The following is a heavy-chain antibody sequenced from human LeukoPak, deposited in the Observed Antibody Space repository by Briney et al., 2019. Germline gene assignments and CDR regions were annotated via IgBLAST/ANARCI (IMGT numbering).Heavy chain of an antibody. Sequence: PGGSLRLSCAASGFTFSSHAISWVRQAPGKGLEWVSSIGGSGKNTFYADAVKGRFTISRDNSKDTLYLQMNSLRAEDTAVYYCAKDLETINPTMDWGQGTLVTVSS. CDR1: GFTFSSHA. CDR2: IGGSGKNT. V-gene: IGHV3-23*01. D-gene: IGHD3-10*01. J-gene: IGHJ4*02. CDR3: AKDLETINPTMD.